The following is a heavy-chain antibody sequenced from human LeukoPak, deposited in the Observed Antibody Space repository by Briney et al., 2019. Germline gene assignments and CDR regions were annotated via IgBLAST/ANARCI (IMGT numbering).Heavy chain of an antibody. V-gene: IGHV3-15*01. J-gene: IGHJ5*02. Sequence: PGGSLRLSCAASGFTFSNAWMSWVRQAPGKGLEWVGRIKSKTDGGTTDYAAPVKGRFTISRDNSKNTLYLQMNSLRAEDTAVYYCAKEPARYSGSYFRWFDPWGQGTLVTVSS. CDR1: GFTFSNAW. D-gene: IGHD1-26*01. CDR2: IKSKTDGGTT. CDR3: AKEPARYSGSYFRWFDP.